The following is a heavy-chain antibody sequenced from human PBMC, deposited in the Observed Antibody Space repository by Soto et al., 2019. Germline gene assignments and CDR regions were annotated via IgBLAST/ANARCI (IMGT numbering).Heavy chain of an antibody. J-gene: IGHJ4*02. CDR2: IIPIFGTA. D-gene: IGHD3-22*01. Sequence: ASVKVSCKASGGTFSSYAISWVRQAPGQGLEWMGGIIPIFGTANYAQKFQGRVTITADESTSTAYMELSSLRSEDTAVYYCARSPPMQYYYDSSGYYYGYYFDYWGQGTLVTVSS. V-gene: IGHV1-69*13. CDR3: ARSPPMQYYYDSSGYYYGYYFDY. CDR1: GGTFSSYA.